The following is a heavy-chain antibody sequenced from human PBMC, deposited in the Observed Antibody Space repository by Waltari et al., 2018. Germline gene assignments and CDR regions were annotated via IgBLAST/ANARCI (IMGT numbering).Heavy chain of an antibody. CDR3: TRRAYCGDDCYPRDAFDI. Sequence: EVQLVQSGAEVKKPGESLKMSCKGSGYSFTSYWIGGVRQMPGKGLEWMGVIYPGDSDTRYSPSFQGQVTISADKSIGTAYLQWSSLKASDTAMYYCTRRAYCGDDCYPRDAFDIWGQGTMVTVSS. D-gene: IGHD2-21*02. CDR1: GYSFTSYW. V-gene: IGHV5-51*01. CDR2: IYPGDSDT. J-gene: IGHJ3*02.